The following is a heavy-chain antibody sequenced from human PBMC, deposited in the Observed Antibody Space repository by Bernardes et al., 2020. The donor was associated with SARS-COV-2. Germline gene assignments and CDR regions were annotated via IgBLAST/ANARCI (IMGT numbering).Heavy chain of an antibody. Sequence: GGSLRLSCAASGFTFSSYAMSWVRQAPGKGLEWVSAISGSGGSTYYADSVKGRFTISRDNSKNTLYLQMNSLRAEDTAVYYCARAPTMELWLRGYYFDYWGLGTLLTVSS. CDR2: ISGSGGST. CDR1: GFTFSSYA. CDR3: ARAPTMELWLRGYYFDY. V-gene: IGHV3-23*01. D-gene: IGHD5-18*01. J-gene: IGHJ4*02.